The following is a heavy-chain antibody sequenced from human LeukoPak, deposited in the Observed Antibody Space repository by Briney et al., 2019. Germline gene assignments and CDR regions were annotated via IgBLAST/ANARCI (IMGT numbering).Heavy chain of an antibody. Sequence: GGSLRLSCAASGFTFSSYGMHWVRQAPGKGLEWVAVTWYDGSNKYYADSVKGRFTISRDNSKNTLYLQMNSLRAEDTAVYCCAREGWLQYFDYWGQGTLVTVSS. J-gene: IGHJ4*02. CDR1: GFTFSSYG. CDR3: AREGWLQYFDY. CDR2: TWYDGSNK. D-gene: IGHD5-24*01. V-gene: IGHV3-33*01.